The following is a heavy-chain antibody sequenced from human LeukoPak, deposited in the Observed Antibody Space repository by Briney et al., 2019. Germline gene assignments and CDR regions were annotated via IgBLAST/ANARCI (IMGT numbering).Heavy chain of an antibody. CDR1: GGSSSGYY. V-gene: IGHV4-34*01. J-gene: IGHJ4*02. D-gene: IGHD3-22*01. Sequence: SETLSLTCAVYGGSSSGYYWSWIRQPPGKGLEWIGSIYHSGSTYYNPSLKSRVTISVDTSKNQFSLKLSSVTAADTAVYYCARDSRNYYDSSGYYLFDYWGQGTLVTVSS. CDR3: ARDSRNYYDSSGYYLFDY. CDR2: IYHSGST.